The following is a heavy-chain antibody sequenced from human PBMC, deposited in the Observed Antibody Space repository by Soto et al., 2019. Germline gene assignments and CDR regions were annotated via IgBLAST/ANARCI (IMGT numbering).Heavy chain of an antibody. Sequence: SETLSLTCTVSGGSVSSGSYYWSWIRQPPGRGLEWIGYIYYSGSTNYNPSLKSRVTISVDTSKNQFSLKLSSVTAADTAVYYCARDRVGAPDYWGQGTLVTVSS. V-gene: IGHV4-61*01. CDR1: GGSVSSGSYY. CDR3: ARDRVGAPDY. J-gene: IGHJ4*02. D-gene: IGHD1-26*01. CDR2: IYYSGST.